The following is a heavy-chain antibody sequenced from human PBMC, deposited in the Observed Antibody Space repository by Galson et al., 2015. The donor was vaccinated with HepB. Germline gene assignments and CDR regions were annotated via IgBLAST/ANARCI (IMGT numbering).Heavy chain of an antibody. J-gene: IGHJ5*02. CDR2: IIPIFGTA. D-gene: IGHD5-12*01. Sequence: SVKVSCKASGYTFTSYGISWVRQAPGQGLEWMGGIIPIFGTANYAQKFQGRVTITADESTSTAYMELSSLRSEDTAVYYCAREGGYSGYDPWFDPWGQGTLVTVSS. V-gene: IGHV1-69*13. CDR3: AREGGYSGYDPWFDP. CDR1: GYTFTSYG.